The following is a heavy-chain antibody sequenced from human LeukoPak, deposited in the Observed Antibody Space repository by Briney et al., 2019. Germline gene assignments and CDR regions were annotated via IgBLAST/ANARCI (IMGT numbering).Heavy chain of an antibody. V-gene: IGHV4-4*07. CDR1: GASISLYY. Sequence: SETLSLTCSVSGASISLYYWSWIRQPAGKGPEWIGRVHATGTTNYNPSLKSRVSMSVDTFKRQFSLKLKSVTAADTAVYYCARVLGSSGYAGDWRFDLWGRGTLVTVSS. CDR3: ARVLGSSGYAGDWRFDL. CDR2: VHATGTT. J-gene: IGHJ2*01. D-gene: IGHD3-22*01.